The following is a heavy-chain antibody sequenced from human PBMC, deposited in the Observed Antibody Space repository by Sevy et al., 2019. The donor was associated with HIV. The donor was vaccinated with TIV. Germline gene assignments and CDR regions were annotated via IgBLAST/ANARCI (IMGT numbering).Heavy chain of an antibody. CDR3: AKDISGEGYLGSGYFDY. CDR2: ITWDGGST. CDR1: GFTFDDYT. V-gene: IGHV3-43*01. Sequence: GGSLRLSCAASGFTFDDYTMNWVRQAPGKGLEWVSLITWDGGSTYYADSVKGRFTISRDNSKNSLYLQMNSLRTEDTALYYCAKDISGEGYLGSGYFDYWGQGTLVTVSP. J-gene: IGHJ4*02. D-gene: IGHD2-15*01.